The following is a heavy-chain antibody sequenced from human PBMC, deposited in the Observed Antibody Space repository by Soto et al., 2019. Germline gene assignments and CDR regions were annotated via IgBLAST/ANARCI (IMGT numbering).Heavy chain of an antibody. CDR3: ARGVVRRVIIQCTSFFDY. J-gene: IGHJ4*02. D-gene: IGHD3-10*01. CDR1: GGSFSDYY. CDR2: VNHSGST. Sequence: TSETLSLTCAVYGGSFSDYYWSWIRQAPGRGLEWIGEVNHSGSTYYNPSLKSRVTISVDTSKNQFSLKLSSVTAADTAVYYCARGVVRRVIIQCTSFFDYWGQGTLVTVSS. V-gene: IGHV4-34*01.